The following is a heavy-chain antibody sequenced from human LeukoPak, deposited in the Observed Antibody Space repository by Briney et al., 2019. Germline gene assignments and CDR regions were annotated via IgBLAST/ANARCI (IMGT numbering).Heavy chain of an antibody. CDR1: GFTFSSYG. J-gene: IGHJ3*01. Sequence: GRSLRLSCAASGFTFSSYGMHWVRQAPGKGLEWVAVISYDGSNKYYADSVKGRFTISRDNSKNTLYLQMNSLRAEDTAVYYCAKGSGYCGSTSCYAYAFDVWGQGTMVTVSS. CDR3: AKGSGYCGSTSCYAYAFDV. CDR2: ISYDGSNK. V-gene: IGHV3-30*18. D-gene: IGHD2-2*03.